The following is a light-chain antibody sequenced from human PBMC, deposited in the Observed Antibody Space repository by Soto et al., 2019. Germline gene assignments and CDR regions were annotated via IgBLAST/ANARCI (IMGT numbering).Light chain of an antibody. J-gene: IGKJ3*01. CDR3: QQTYTSGFRSGCT. CDR2: DSS. V-gene: IGKV1-39*01. CDR1: QSIGTY. Sequence: DIQMTQSPSSLSASVGDRVTITCRASQSIGTYLNWYQQKPGKAPKLLIYDSSTLQSGVPSRFSGSGSGTDFTLTITSLQPEDFATYFCQQTYTSGFRSGCTFGPGTKVEI.